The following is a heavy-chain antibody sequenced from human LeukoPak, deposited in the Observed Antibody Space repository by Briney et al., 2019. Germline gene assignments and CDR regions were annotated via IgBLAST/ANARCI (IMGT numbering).Heavy chain of an antibody. CDR1: GYSISSGYY. D-gene: IGHD3-3*01. CDR2: INHSGST. V-gene: IGHV4-38-2*01. Sequence: PSETLSLTCAVSGYSISSGYYWGWIRQPPGKGLEWIGSINHSGSTYYDPSLKSRVTISVDTSKNQFSLKLSSVTAADTAVYYCARGLTYYDFWSGHHPGSYYMDVWGKGTTVTVSS. CDR3: ARGLTYYDFWSGHHPGSYYMDV. J-gene: IGHJ6*03.